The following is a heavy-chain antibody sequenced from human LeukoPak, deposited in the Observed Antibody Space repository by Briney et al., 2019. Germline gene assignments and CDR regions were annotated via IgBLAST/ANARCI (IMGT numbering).Heavy chain of an antibody. D-gene: IGHD1-1*01. CDR3: AKASWVSNGDAVL. CDR2: LRGNGDT. V-gene: IGHV3-23*01. J-gene: IGHJ4*02. Sequence: GGSLRLSCAASGFTFSSYAMSWVREAPARGLEWVSSLRGNGDTFYADSVEGRFTLSRDDSRNTVYLQLNKLRVEDTAVYYCAKASWVSNGDAVLWGQGTVVTVSS. CDR1: GFTFSSYA.